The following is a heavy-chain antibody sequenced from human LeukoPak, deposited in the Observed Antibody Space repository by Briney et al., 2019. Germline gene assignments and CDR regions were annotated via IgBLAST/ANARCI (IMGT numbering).Heavy chain of an antibody. Sequence: PSETLSLTCTVSGGSISSYYWSWIRQPPGKGLEWIGYIYTSGSTNYNPSLKSRVTISVDTPKNQFSLKLSSVTAADTAVYYCARHMGPGSYSSFDYWGQGTLVTVSS. J-gene: IGHJ4*02. V-gene: IGHV4-4*09. D-gene: IGHD3-10*01. CDR3: ARHMGPGSYSSFDY. CDR2: IYTSGST. CDR1: GGSISSYY.